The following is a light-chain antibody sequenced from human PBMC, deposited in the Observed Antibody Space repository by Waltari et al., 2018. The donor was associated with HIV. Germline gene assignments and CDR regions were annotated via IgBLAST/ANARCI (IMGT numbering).Light chain of an antibody. V-gene: IGKV1-13*02. CDR3: QQYKSLPLT. CDR2: DAS. Sequence: AIHLTQTPSSLSASVGDRVTITCRASQSVSPALAWYQQKPGRPPKLLIYDASTLQTGVSLRFSGRGSVTNFSLTVNTLHPEDFATYYCQQYKSLPLTFGQGTRVEIK. J-gene: IGKJ5*01. CDR1: QSVSPA.